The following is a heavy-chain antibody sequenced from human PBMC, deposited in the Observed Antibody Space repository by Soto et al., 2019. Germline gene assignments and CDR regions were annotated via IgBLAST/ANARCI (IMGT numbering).Heavy chain of an antibody. CDR2: ISYDGSKK. J-gene: IGHJ5*02. CDR3: AKDTGDSSRTSCNQGNNWFDP. D-gene: IGHD2-2*01. Sequence: GGSLRLSCAASGFTFRNYGMHWVRQAPGKGLEWVAIISYDGSKKYYEDSVKGRFTISRDNSKNTLYLQMNSLSAEDTAVYYCAKDTGDSSRTSCNQGNNWFDPWGQGTLVTVSS. V-gene: IGHV3-30*18. CDR1: GFTFRNYG.